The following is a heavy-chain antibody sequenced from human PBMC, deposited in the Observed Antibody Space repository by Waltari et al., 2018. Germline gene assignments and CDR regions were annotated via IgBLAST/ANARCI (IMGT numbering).Heavy chain of an antibody. CDR1: GFTFADYA. CDR3: AKDSSSSFDY. CDR2: ISWNRGSI. J-gene: IGHJ4*02. D-gene: IGHD6-13*01. V-gene: IGHV3-9*01. Sequence: EVQLVESGGGLVQPGRSLRLSCAASGFTFADYAMHWVRQAPGKGGGWGSGISWNRGSIGYADSVKGRVTISRDNAKNSLYLQMNSVRAEDTALYYCAKDSSSSFDYWGQGTLVTVSS.